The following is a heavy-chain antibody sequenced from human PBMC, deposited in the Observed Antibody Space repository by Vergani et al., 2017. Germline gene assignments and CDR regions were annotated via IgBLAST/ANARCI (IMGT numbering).Heavy chain of an antibody. CDR2: ISSSSSYI. CDR3: ARGDRVTIIIYYYYMDV. J-gene: IGHJ6*03. Sequence: EVQLVESGGGLVKPGGSLRLSCAASGFTFSSYSMNWVRQAPGKGLEWVSSISSSSSYIYYADSVKGRFTISRDNAKNSLYLQMNSLRAEDTAVYYCARGDRVTIIIYYYYMDVWGKGTTVTVSS. CDR1: GFTFSSYS. D-gene: IGHD3-10*01. V-gene: IGHV3-21*01.